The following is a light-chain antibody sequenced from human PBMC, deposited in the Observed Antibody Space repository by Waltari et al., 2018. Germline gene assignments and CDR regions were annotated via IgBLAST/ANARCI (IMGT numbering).Light chain of an antibody. CDR2: DGA. Sequence: QSALTQPRSVSGSPGQSGTISCAGTSSGAGVYLYVSWFQQYSGKAPKLIIYDGANRPSVVPDRFSGSRSDNTASLTISGLQHEDEADYYCCSHTGRYTSVVFGGGTKLTVL. J-gene: IGLJ3*02. V-gene: IGLV2-11*01. CDR1: SSGAGVYLY. CDR3: CSHTGRYTSVV.